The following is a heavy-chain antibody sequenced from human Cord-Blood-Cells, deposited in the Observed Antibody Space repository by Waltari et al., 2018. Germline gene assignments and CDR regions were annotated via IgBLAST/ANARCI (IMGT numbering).Heavy chain of an antibody. V-gene: IGHV4-39*01. J-gene: IGHJ4*02. CDR3: ARSYYDILTGYPQFDY. Sequence: QLQLQESGPGLVKPSETLFLTCTVSGGSISSSSYYWVWIRQPTGKGLEWIGGIYYSGSTYYNPSLKSRVTISVDTSKNQFSLKLSSVTAADTAVYYCARSYYDILTGYPQFDYWGQGTLVTVSS. D-gene: IGHD3-9*01. CDR1: GGSISSSSYY. CDR2: IYYSGST.